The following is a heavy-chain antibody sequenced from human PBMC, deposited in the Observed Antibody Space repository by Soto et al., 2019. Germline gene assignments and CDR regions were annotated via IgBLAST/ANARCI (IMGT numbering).Heavy chain of an antibody. Sequence: ASVKVSCKASGYTFTSYYMHWVRQAPGQGLEWMGIINPSGGSTSYAQKFQGRVTMTRDTSTSTVYMELSSLRSEDTAVYYCARAGRRYCSGGGCYLDISIYWGQGTLVTVSS. CDR2: INPSGGST. J-gene: IGHJ4*02. CDR1: GYTFTSYY. V-gene: IGHV1-46*03. D-gene: IGHD2-15*01. CDR3: ARAGRRYCSGGGCYLDISIY.